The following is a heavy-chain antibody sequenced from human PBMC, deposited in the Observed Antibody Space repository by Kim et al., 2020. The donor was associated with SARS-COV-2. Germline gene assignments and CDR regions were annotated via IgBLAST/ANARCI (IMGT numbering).Heavy chain of an antibody. Sequence: GGSLRLSCAASGFTFSNYGMHRVRQAPGKGLDWVAVIWSNGNTKNYADSVKGRFTISRDNSKNTLFLEMNSLRAEDTAVYYCATDIGAAPFDYWGQGTLV. CDR2: IWSNGNTK. D-gene: IGHD3-10*01. CDR1: GFTFSNYG. V-gene: IGHV3-33*01. CDR3: ATDIGAAPFDY. J-gene: IGHJ4*02.